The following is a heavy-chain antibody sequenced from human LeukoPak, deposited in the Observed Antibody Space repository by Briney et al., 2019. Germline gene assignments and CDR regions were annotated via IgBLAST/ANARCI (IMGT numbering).Heavy chain of an antibody. CDR1: GASISSSSHY. J-gene: IGHJ4*02. CDR2: IHYTGST. D-gene: IGHD5-24*01. V-gene: IGHV4-39*02. Sequence: SETLSLTCSVSGASISSSSHYWGWIRQPPGKGLEWIGRIHYTGSTYYNPSVKSRVTISVDTSKNHFSLKLTSVTAADTAVYYCARGGQEGYNYPYFDYWDQGTLVTVSS. CDR3: ARGGQEGYNYPYFDY.